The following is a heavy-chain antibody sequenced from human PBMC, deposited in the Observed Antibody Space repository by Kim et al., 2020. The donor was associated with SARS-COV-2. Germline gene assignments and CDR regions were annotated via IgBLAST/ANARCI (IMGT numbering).Heavy chain of an antibody. CDR2: INAGNGNT. CDR1: GYTSTSYA. Sequence: ASVKVSCKASGYTSTSYAMHWVRQAPGQRLEWMGWINAGNGNTKYSQKFQGRVTITRDTSASTAYMELSSLRSEDTAVYYCASSTLLWFGEGGGNNWFDPWGQGTLVTVSS. CDR3: ASSTLLWFGEGGGNNWFDP. V-gene: IGHV1-3*01. D-gene: IGHD3-10*01. J-gene: IGHJ5*02.